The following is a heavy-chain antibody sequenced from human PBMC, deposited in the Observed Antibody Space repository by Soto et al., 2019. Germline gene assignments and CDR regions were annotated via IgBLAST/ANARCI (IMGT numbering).Heavy chain of an antibody. CDR3: ARVGGTHYDFWSGYDRREGYYYMDV. CDR2: INHSGST. J-gene: IGHJ6*03. D-gene: IGHD3-3*01. V-gene: IGHV4-34*02. Sequence: QVHLQQWGAGLLKPSETLFFTCAVYGGSFSGYYWTWIRQPPGKGLEWIGEINHSGSTNYNPSLKSRVTISVDTSKNQFSLKLSSVTAADTAVYYCARVGGTHYDFWSGYDRREGYYYMDVWGKGPTVTVSS. CDR1: GGSFSGYY.